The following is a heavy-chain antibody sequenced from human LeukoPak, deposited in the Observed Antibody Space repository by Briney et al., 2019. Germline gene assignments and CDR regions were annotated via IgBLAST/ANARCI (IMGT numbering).Heavy chain of an antibody. CDR1: GYTFSTYW. D-gene: IGHD3-22*01. V-gene: IGHV3-74*01. Sequence: GGSLRLSCAASGYTFSTYWMHWIRQGPGKGLVWVSRINEDGSSTSYADSVRGRFTISRDNAKNTLYLQMNSLRAEDTAVYYCASFYYYDSSGYYQSDYWGQGTLVTVSS. CDR3: ASFYYYDSSGYYQSDY. CDR2: INEDGSST. J-gene: IGHJ4*02.